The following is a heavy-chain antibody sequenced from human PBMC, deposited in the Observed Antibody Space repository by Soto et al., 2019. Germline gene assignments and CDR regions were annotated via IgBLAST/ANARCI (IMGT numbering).Heavy chain of an antibody. D-gene: IGHD3-3*01. CDR3: ANIFTIFGVVALFGLFDI. CDR2: ISGSGGST. CDR1: GFTFSSYA. Sequence: GGSLRLSCAASGFTFSSYAMSWVRQAPGKGLEWVSAISGSGGSTYYADSVKGRFTISRDNSKNTLYLQMNSLRAEDTAVYYCANIFTIFGVVALFGLFDIWGQGTMVTVSS. J-gene: IGHJ3*02. V-gene: IGHV3-23*01.